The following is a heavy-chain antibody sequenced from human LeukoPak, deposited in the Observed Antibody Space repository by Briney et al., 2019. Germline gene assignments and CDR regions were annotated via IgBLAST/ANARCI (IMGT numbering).Heavy chain of an antibody. CDR3: ATSRDGSGGYGAFFGFDP. CDR1: GYTFTGYY. CDR2: INPNSGGT. D-gene: IGHD3-10*01. V-gene: IGHV1-2*02. J-gene: IGHJ5*02. Sequence: GASVKVSCKASGYTFTGYYMHWVRQAPGQGLEWMGWINPNSGGTNYAQKFQGRVTMTRDTSISTAYMELSRLRSDDTAVYYCATSRDGSGGYGAFFGFDPWGQGTLVTVSS.